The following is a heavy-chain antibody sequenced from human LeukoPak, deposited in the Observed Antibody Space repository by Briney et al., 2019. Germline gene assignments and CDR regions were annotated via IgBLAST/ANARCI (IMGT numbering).Heavy chain of an antibody. Sequence: GGSLRLSCAASGFTFSSYGMHWVRQAPGKGLEWVAFIRYDGSNKYYADSVKGRFTISRDNSKNTLYLQMNSLRAGDTAVYYCAKDGTYYDFGGGYYYYYMDVWGKGTTVTVSS. D-gene: IGHD3-3*01. CDR3: AKDGTYYDFGGGYYYYYMDV. V-gene: IGHV3-30*02. CDR2: IRYDGSNK. J-gene: IGHJ6*03. CDR1: GFTFSSYG.